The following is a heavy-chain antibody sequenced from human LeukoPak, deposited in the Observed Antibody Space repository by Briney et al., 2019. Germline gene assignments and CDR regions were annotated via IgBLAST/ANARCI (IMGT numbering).Heavy chain of an antibody. Sequence: GESLKISCQGSGYSFTNYWLAWVRQMPGKGLECMGIIYPGDSDTRYSPSFQGQVTISADKSISTAYLQWSSLKASDTAMYYCTRLPYSSGWPTFDYWGQGTPVTVSS. CDR2: IYPGDSDT. CDR3: TRLPYSSGWPTFDY. J-gene: IGHJ4*02. V-gene: IGHV5-51*01. CDR1: GYSFTNYW. D-gene: IGHD6-19*01.